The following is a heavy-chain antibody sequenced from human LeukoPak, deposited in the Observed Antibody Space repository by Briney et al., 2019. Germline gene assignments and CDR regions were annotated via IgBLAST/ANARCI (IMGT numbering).Heavy chain of an antibody. D-gene: IGHD6-13*01. V-gene: IGHV4-61*02. CDR1: GVSISSGSYY. J-gene: IGHJ4*02. Sequence: SETLCLTCTVSGVSISSGSYYWSWMRQAAGKGLEWIGRICTSGSTNDNPSLKSRVTISVDTSKDQFSLKLSSVTAADTAVFYCASSPETYITSWPFLGWSQRTLPTVPS. CDR2: ICTSGST. CDR3: ASSPETYITSWPFLG.